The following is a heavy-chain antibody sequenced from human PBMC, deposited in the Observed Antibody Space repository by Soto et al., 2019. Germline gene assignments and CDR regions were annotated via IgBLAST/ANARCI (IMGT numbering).Heavy chain of an antibody. V-gene: IGHV3-48*02. J-gene: IGHJ5*02. CDR3: AREPPQGVVAATYNSFDP. D-gene: IGHD2-15*01. CDR2: ISSSSSTI. CDR1: GFTFSSYS. Sequence: PGGSLRLSCAASGFTFSSYSMNWVRQAPGKGLEWVSYISSSSSTIYYADSVKGRFTISRDNAKNSLYLQMNSLRDEDTAVYYCAREPPQGVVAATYNSFDPWGQGTLVTVSS.